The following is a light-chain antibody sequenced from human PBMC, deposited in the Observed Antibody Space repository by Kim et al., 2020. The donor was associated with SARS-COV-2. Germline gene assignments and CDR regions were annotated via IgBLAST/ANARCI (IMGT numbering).Light chain of an antibody. CDR1: SLRSYY. CDR3: NSRDSSGNHDV. V-gene: IGLV3-19*01. J-gene: IGLJ1*01. Sequence: SSELTQDPAVSVALGQTVRITCQGDSLRSYYASWYQQKPGQAPVLVIYGKNNRPPGIPDRFSGSSSGNTASLTITGAQAEDEADYYCNSRDSSGNHDVFG. CDR2: GKN.